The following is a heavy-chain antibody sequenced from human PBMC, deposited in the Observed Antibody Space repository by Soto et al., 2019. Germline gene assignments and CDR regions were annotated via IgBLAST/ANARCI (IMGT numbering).Heavy chain of an antibody. D-gene: IGHD5-12*01. V-gene: IGHV1-69*01. Sequence: QVQLVQSGAEVKKPGSSVKVSCKASGGTFSSYAISWVRQAPGQGLEWMGGIIPIFGTANYAQKFQGRVTITADESTSTAYIQLSSLRSEDTAVYYCSRPLSGSRGFDYWGQGTLVTVSS. CDR1: GGTFSSYA. CDR3: SRPLSGSRGFDY. J-gene: IGHJ4*02. CDR2: IIPIFGTA.